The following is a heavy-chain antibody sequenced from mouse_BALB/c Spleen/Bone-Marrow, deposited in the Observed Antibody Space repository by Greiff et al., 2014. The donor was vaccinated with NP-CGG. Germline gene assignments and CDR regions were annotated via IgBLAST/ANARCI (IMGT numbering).Heavy chain of an antibody. CDR3: ARDSNDY. CDR1: GFTFSSYG. CDR2: INSNGGST. J-gene: IGHJ2*01. Sequence: DVHLVESGGGLVQPGGSLKLSCAASGFTFSSYGMSWVRQTPDKRLELVATINSNGGSTYYPDSVKGRFTISRDDAKNTLYLQMSSLKSEDTAMYYCARDSNDYWGQGTTLTVPS. V-gene: IGHV5-6-3*01.